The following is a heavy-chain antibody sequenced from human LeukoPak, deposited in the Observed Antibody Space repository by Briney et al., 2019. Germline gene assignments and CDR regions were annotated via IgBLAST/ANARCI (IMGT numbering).Heavy chain of an antibody. D-gene: IGHD2-15*01. CDR2: ISGGGRTT. CDR3: AKNVVVKRYIDF. V-gene: IGHV3-23*01. CDR1: GFTFSNHA. J-gene: IGHJ4*02. Sequence: GGSLRLSCAASGFTFSNHAMSWVRQAPGEGLQWVAVISGGGRTTEYADFGKGRFTISRDNSKNTLSLQMNSLTVEDTAIYFCAKNVVVKRYIDFWGQGTLVTVSS.